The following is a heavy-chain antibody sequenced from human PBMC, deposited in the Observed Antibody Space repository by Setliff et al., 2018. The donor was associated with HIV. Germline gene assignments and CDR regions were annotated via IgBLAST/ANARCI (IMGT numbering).Heavy chain of an antibody. CDR3: AREGTPGGSYYVL. V-gene: IGHV1-18*01. CDR1: GYTFSDYD. D-gene: IGHD1-26*01. Sequence: ASVKVSCKTSGYTFSDYDVAWVRQAPGQGLEWMGWISGYSGHTNYAQKLQGRVTMTTDTSTSTAYMELRSLRSDDTAVYYCAREGTPGGSYYVLWGQGTLVTVSS. CDR2: ISGYSGHT. J-gene: IGHJ4*02.